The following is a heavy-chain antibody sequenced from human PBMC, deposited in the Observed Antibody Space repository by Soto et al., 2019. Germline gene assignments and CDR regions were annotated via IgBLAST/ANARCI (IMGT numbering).Heavy chain of an antibody. CDR1: GGSVSSSNW. Sequence: QVQLQESGPGLVKPSGTLSLTCAVSGGSVSSSNWWSWVRQSPRKGLEWMGEIYHSGSAHYNPSLKSRATIALDKSKNQFSLRLTSVTAADTAVYYCARVPGVVVSADDAFDIWGPGTRVIVSS. D-gene: IGHD2-21*02. CDR2: IYHSGSA. V-gene: IGHV4-4*02. CDR3: ARVPGVVVSADDAFDI. J-gene: IGHJ3*02.